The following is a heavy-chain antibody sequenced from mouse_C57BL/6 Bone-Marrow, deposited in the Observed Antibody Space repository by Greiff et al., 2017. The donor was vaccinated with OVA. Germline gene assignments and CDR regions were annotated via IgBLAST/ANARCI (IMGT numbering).Heavy chain of an antibody. D-gene: IGHD2-4*01. CDR2: IDPSDSET. CDR3: AREMDYTWFAY. V-gene: IGHV1-52*01. J-gene: IGHJ3*01. CDR1: GYTFTSYW. Sequence: VQLQQPGAELVRPGSSVKLSCKASGYTFTSYWMHWVKQRPIQGLEWIGNIDPSDSETHYNQKFKDKATLTVDKSSSTAYMQLSSLTSEDSAVYYCAREMDYTWFAYWGQGTLVTVSA.